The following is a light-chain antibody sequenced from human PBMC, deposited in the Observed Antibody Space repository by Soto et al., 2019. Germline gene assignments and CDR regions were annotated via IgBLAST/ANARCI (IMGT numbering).Light chain of an antibody. CDR3: CSYAGKV. V-gene: IGLV2-23*01. CDR1: SSDVGSYNL. CDR2: EGS. Sequence: SQPASESGSPGQSYTIYCTGTSSDVGSYNLVSWYQQHPGKAPKLMIYEGSKRPSGVSNRFSGSKSGNTASLTISGFQAEEEADYYCCSYAGKVFGTGTKVTVL. J-gene: IGLJ1*01.